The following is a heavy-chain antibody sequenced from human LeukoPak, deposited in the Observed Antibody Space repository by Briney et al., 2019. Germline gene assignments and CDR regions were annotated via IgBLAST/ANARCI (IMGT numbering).Heavy chain of an antibody. CDR1: GYTLTTYA. Sequence: ASVKVSCKASGYTLTTYAMNWVRQAPGQGLEWMGWIDTNTGNPTYAPGFTGRFVFSLDTSVSTAYLQISGLKAEDTAVYYCARTIAVPGIIVEYFQHWGQGTLVTVSS. J-gene: IGHJ1*01. D-gene: IGHD6-19*01. V-gene: IGHV7-4-1*02. CDR3: ARTIAVPGIIVEYFQH. CDR2: IDTNTGNP.